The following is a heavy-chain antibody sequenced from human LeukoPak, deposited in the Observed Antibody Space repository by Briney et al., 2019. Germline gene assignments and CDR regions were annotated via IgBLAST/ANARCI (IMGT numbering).Heavy chain of an antibody. CDR3: ARGTYSLFQH. V-gene: IGHV4-39*07. J-gene: IGHJ1*01. D-gene: IGHD2-21*01. CDR2: IYYSGST. CDR1: GGSISSSSYY. Sequence: SETLSLTCNISGGSISSSSYYWAWIRQPPGMGLEWIGTIYYSGSTDYNPSLKSRVTISVDTSNNQLSLKVKSLTAADTAVYYCARGTYSLFQHWGQGTLVTVSS.